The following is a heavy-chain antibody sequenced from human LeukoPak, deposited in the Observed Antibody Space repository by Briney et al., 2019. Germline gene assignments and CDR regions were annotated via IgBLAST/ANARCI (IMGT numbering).Heavy chain of an antibody. V-gene: IGHV1-3*01. Sequence: ASVKVSCKASGGTFSSYAIHWVRQAPGQRLEWMGWINAGNGNTKYSQELQGRVTITRDTSASTAYMELSSLRSEDTAVFYCARGGSGNLPYYFDHWGQGTLVTVSS. D-gene: IGHD1-1*01. CDR3: ARGGSGNLPYYFDH. J-gene: IGHJ4*02. CDR2: INAGNGNT. CDR1: GGTFSSYA.